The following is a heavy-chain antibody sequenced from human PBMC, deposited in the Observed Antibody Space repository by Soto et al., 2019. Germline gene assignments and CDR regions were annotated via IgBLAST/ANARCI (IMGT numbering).Heavy chain of an antibody. J-gene: IGHJ4*02. CDR2: ISYDGTNK. V-gene: IGHV3-30*03. Sequence: PGGSLRLSCAASGFTFSTYGMHWVRQAPGKGLEWVALISYDGTNKYYGDSVKGRFTISRDNPKNTLYLQMNSLRPGDTALYYCAAHSANYWNHFDYWGLGTLVTVSS. CDR3: AAHSANYWNHFDY. D-gene: IGHD1-1*01. CDR1: GFTFSTYG.